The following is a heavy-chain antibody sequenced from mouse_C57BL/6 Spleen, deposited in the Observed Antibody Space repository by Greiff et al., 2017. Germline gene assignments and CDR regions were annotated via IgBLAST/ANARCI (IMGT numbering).Heavy chain of an antibody. J-gene: IGHJ3*01. D-gene: IGHD1-1*01. Sequence: EVHLVESGGGLVKPGGSLKLSCAASGFTFSDYGMHWVRQAPEKGLEWVAYISSGSSTIYYADTVKGRFTISRDNAKNTLFLQMTSLRSEDTAMYDGARELLRYLAGFAYWGQGTLVTVSA. CDR1: GFTFSDYG. V-gene: IGHV5-17*01. CDR3: ARELLRYLAGFAY. CDR2: ISSGSSTI.